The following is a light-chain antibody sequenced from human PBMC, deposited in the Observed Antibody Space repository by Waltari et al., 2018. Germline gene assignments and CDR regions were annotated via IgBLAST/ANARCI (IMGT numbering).Light chain of an antibody. Sequence: WYQQHPGKAPKVMIYDVNNRPSGVSKRFSGSKSGNTASLTISGLQAEDEADYYCSSYTSSSTVVFGGGTKLTVL. CDR2: DVN. V-gene: IGLV2-14*03. CDR3: SSYTSSSTVV. J-gene: IGLJ2*01.